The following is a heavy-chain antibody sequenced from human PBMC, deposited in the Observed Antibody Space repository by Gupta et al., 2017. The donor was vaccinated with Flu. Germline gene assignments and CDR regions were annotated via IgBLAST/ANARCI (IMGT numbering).Heavy chain of an antibody. D-gene: IGHD5-24*01. Sequence: EVQLVESGGGLVKPGGSLRLSCAASGFTFSSYSMNWVRQAPGKGLEWVSSISSSSSYIYYADSVKGRFTISRDNAKNSLYLQMNSLRAEDTAVYYCARPPGREMATMFDWYFDLWGRGTLVTVSS. CDR1: GFTFSSYS. CDR2: ISSSSSYI. J-gene: IGHJ2*01. CDR3: ARPPGREMATMFDWYFDL. V-gene: IGHV3-21*01.